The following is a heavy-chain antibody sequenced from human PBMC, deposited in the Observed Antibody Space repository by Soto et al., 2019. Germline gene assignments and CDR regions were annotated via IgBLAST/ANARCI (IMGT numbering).Heavy chain of an antibody. Sequence: GGSLRLSCAASGFTFSSYAMHWVRQAPGKGLEWVAVISYDGSNKYYADSVKGRFTISRDNSKNTLYLQMNSLRAEDTAVYYCARDPITTVVADAFDIWGQGTMVTVSS. CDR1: GFTFSSYA. CDR2: ISYDGSNK. D-gene: IGHD3-10*01. J-gene: IGHJ3*02. V-gene: IGHV3-30-3*01. CDR3: ARDPITTVVADAFDI.